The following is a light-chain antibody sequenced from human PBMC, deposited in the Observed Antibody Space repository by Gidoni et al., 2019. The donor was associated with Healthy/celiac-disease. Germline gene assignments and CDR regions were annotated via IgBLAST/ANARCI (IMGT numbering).Light chain of an antibody. CDR1: QSVLYSSNNKNY. V-gene: IGKV4-1*01. CDR2: WAS. J-gene: IGKJ2*01. CDR3: QQYCSTLCTT. Sequence: DIVMTQSPDSLAVSLGERATINCKSSQSVLYSSNNKNYLAWYQQKPGQPPKLLIYWASTRESGVPDRFSGSGSGTDFTLTISSLQAEDVAVYYCQQYCSTLCTTFGQGTKLEIK.